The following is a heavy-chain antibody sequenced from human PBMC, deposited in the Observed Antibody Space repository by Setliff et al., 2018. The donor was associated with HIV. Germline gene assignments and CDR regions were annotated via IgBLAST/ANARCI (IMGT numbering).Heavy chain of an antibody. CDR2: IYTSGST. CDR1: GGSISSGSYY. Sequence: SETLALTCTVSGGSISSGSYYWSWIRQPAGKGLEWIGRIYTSGSTNYNPSLKSRVTISIDTPKNQFSLKLSSVTAADTAVYYCARDRYAGEIDYWGQGTLVTVSS. V-gene: IGHV4-61*02. J-gene: IGHJ4*02. D-gene: IGHD3-10*01. CDR3: ARDRYAGEIDY.